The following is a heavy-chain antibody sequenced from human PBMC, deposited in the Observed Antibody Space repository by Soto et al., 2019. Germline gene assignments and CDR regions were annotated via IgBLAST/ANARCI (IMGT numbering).Heavy chain of an antibody. D-gene: IGHD6-13*01. J-gene: IGHJ5*01. CDR2: IIPTFGTA. CDR3: ARETPYSSSWYSSGWFDY. V-gene: IGHV1-69*01. CDR1: GGTFSSYA. Sequence: QVQLVQSGAEVKKPGSSVKVSCKASGGTFSSYAISWVRQAPGQGLEWMGGIIPTFGTANYAQKFQGRVTITADESTSTAYMELSSLRSEDTAVYYCARETPYSSSWYSSGWFDYWGQGTLVTVSS.